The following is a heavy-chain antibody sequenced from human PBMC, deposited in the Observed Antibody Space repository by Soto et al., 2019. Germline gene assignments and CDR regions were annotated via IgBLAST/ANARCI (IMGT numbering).Heavy chain of an antibody. CDR3: AHRVLRTVFGLVTTTAIYFDF. CDR1: GFSLTTSGAG. J-gene: IGHJ4*02. D-gene: IGHD3-3*01. V-gene: IGHV2-5*02. Sequence: QITLKESGPTVVKPTETLTLTCTFSGFSLTTSGAGVGWVRQSPGKYPEWLALIYWDDDKRYSTSLNSRLIITKDTSKNQVVLTMANVDPADTAIYYCAHRVLRTVFGLVTTTAIYFDFWGPGTPVVVSS. CDR2: IYWDDDK.